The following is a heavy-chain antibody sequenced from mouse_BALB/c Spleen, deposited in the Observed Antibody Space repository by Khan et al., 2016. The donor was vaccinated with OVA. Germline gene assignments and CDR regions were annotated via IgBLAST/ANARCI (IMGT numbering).Heavy chain of an antibody. CDR3: TADLPMDH. CDR1: GYTFTTYW. CDR2: IYPSDSYT. Sequence: QVQLQQSGAELVRPGASVKLSCKASGYTFTTYWINWVKQRPGQGLEWIGNIYPSDSYTNYNQKFKDKATLTVDKFSSTAYMHLSSPTSEDSAVYYCTADLPMDHWGQGTTLTVSS. J-gene: IGHJ2*01. V-gene: IGHV1-69*02. D-gene: IGHD1-1*02.